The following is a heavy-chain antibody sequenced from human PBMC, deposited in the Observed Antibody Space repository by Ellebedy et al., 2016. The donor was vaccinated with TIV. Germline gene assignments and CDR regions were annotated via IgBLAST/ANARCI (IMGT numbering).Heavy chain of an antibody. CDR1: GYTFTSYD. J-gene: IGHJ4*02. CDR2: MNPNSGNT. V-gene: IGHV1-8*01. Sequence: ASVKVSCKASGYTFTSYDINWVRQATGQGLEWMGWMNPNSGNTGYAQKFQGRVTMTRNTSISTAYMELSSLRSEDTAVYFCATESRALWLQFNYWGQGTLVTVSS. CDR3: ATESRALWLQFNY. D-gene: IGHD5-24*01.